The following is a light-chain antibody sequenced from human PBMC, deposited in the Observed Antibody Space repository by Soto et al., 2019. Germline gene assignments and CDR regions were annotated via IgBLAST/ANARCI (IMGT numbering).Light chain of an antibody. CDR3: TSYGGASNLL. V-gene: IGLV2-8*01. Sequence: QSALAQPPSASGSPGQSVTISCTGTSSDVGGYNYVSWYQQHPGKAPKLMIYDVNRRPSGVPDRFSASKSDNTASLTVSGLQAEDEADYYCTSYGGASNLLFGGGTKLTVL. J-gene: IGLJ2*01. CDR2: DVN. CDR1: SSDVGGYNY.